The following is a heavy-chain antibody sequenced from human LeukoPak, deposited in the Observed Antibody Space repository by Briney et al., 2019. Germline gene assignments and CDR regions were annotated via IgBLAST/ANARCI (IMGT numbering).Heavy chain of an antibody. J-gene: IGHJ4*02. Sequence: ASVKVSCKASGYTFTSYAMHWVRQAPGQRLEWMGWINAGNGNTKYSQKFQGRVTITRDTSASTAYMELSSLRSEDTAVYYCARSYGDYVSLDYWGQGTLVTVSS. D-gene: IGHD4-17*01. CDR2: INAGNGNT. CDR1: GYTFTSYA. V-gene: IGHV1-3*01. CDR3: ARSYGDYVSLDY.